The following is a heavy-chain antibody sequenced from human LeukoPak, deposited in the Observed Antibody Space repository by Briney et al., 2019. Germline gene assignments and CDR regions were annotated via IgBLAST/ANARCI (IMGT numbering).Heavy chain of an antibody. V-gene: IGHV4-61*02. CDR1: GGSISSGSYY. Sequence: SQTLSLTCTVSGGSISSGSYYWSWIRQPAGKGLEWIGRIYTSGSTNYNPSLKSRVTISVDTSKNQFSLKLSSVTAADTAVYYCAQLSTRHLNWFDPWGQGTLVTVSS. CDR2: IYTSGST. D-gene: IGHD2-2*01. CDR3: AQLSTRHLNWFDP. J-gene: IGHJ5*02.